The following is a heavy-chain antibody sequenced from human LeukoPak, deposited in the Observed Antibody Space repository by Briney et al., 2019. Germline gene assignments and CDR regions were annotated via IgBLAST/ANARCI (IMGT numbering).Heavy chain of an antibody. D-gene: IGHD3-22*01. CDR2: IYYSGTT. Sequence: SETLSLTCSVSGGSISSGDYYSSWVRQPPGRGLEWIGYIYYSGTTYYSPSLKSRLNISVDTSKNQFSLKLKSVTADDTALYYCATFGTYYYDVRDWGQGTLVTVSS. J-gene: IGHJ4*02. CDR1: GGSISSGDYY. V-gene: IGHV4-30-4*08. CDR3: ATFGTYYYDVRD.